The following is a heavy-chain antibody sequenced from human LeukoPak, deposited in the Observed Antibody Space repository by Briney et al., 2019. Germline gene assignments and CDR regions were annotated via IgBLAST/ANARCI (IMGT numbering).Heavy chain of an antibody. D-gene: IGHD3-9*01. CDR2: ISYDGSNK. CDR3: AKDRAPRNFDNFDY. J-gene: IGHJ4*02. CDR1: GFTFSSYA. V-gene: IGHV3-30-3*01. Sequence: TGGSLRLSCAASGFTFSSYAMHWVRQAPGKGLEWVAVISYDGSNKYYADSVKGRFTVSRDNSKNTLYLQMNSLRAEDTAVYYCAKDRAPRNFDNFDYWGQGTLVTVSS.